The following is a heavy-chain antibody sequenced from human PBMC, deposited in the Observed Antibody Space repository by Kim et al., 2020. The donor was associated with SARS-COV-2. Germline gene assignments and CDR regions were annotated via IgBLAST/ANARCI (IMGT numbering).Heavy chain of an antibody. CDR3: ARVRRYYYVSRADYWYFVL. CDR1: GGSISSYY. Sequence: SETLSLTCTVSGGSISSYYWSWIRQPPGKGLEWIGYIYYSGSTNYNPSLKSRVTISVDTSKNQFSLKLSSVTAADTAVYYCARVRRYYYVSRADYWYFVLWGRGTLVTVSS. V-gene: IGHV4-59*01. D-gene: IGHD3-22*01. J-gene: IGHJ2*01. CDR2: IYYSGST.